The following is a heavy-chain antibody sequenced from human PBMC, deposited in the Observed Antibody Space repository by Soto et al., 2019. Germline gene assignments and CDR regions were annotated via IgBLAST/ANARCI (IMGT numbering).Heavy chain of an antibody. CDR1: GFTFSTYW. J-gene: IGHJ5*02. V-gene: IGHV3-7*04. D-gene: IGHD1-1*01. CDR3: ARDRRNESSPYNWFDP. Sequence: EVQLVESGGGLVQPGGSLRLSCAASGFTFSTYWMTWVRQAPGKGLEWVANINQDGSEKYYVDSVKGRFTISRDSAKNSLYLQMNSLRAEDTAVYYCARDRRNESSPYNWFDPWGQGTLVTVSS. CDR2: INQDGSEK.